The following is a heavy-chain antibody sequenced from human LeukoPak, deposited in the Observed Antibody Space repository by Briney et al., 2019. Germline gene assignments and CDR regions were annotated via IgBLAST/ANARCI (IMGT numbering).Heavy chain of an antibody. J-gene: IGHJ4*02. CDR1: GYSFTNSW. D-gene: IGHD5-18*01. V-gene: IGHV5-51*01. CDR2: IWPGDSQT. CDR3: ARHLPYSSGGHYFAH. Sequence: GESLKISCKGSGYSFTNSWIGWVRQMPGKGLEWMGIIWPGDSQTTYSPSFQGQVTISDDRSISTAYLQWSSLKASDTAMYYCARHLPYSSGGHYFAHWGQGTLVTVSS.